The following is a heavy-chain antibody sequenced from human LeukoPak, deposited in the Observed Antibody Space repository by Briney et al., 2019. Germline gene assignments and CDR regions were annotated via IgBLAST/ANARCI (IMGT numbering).Heavy chain of an antibody. CDR1: GFTFSTSW. J-gene: IGHJ4*02. CDR2: IKQDGSDK. CDR3: AKDSGWFRFDY. V-gene: IGHV3-7*03. Sequence: GGSLRLSCAASGFTFSTSWMTWVRQAPGKGLEWVANIKQDGSDKYYMDSVKGRFTISRDNAKNSLYLQMISLRAEDTAVYYCAKDSGWFRFDYWGRGTLVTVSS. D-gene: IGHD6-13*01.